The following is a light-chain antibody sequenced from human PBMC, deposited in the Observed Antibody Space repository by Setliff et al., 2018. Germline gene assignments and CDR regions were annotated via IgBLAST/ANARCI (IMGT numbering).Light chain of an antibody. V-gene: IGLV1-44*01. J-gene: IGLJ1*01. CDR1: SSNIGINT. CDR3: AAWDDSLNGHV. CDR2: SNN. Sequence: QSALTQPPSASGTPGQRVTISCSGSSSNIGINTVNWYQQLPGTAPKLLIYSNNQLPSGVPDRFSGSESGTSASLAISGLQSEDEADYYCAAWDDSLNGHVFGTGTKVTIL.